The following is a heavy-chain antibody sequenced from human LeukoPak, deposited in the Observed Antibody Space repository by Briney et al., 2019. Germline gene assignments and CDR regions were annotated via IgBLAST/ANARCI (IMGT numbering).Heavy chain of an antibody. V-gene: IGHV4-30-2*01. D-gene: IGHD4-11*01. J-gene: IGHJ4*02. CDR3: TRTTTANGAGDY. Sequence: SETLSLTCAVSGVSISSGGYSWSWIRQPPGKGLEWIGYIYHSGSTYYNPSLKSRVTISVDRSKNQFSLKLSSVTAADTAVYYCTRTTTANGAGDYWGQGTLVTVSS. CDR2: IYHSGST. CDR1: GVSISSGGYS.